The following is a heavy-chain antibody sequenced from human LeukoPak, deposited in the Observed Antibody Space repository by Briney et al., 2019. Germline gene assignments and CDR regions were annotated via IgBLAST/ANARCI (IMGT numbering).Heavy chain of an antibody. CDR1: GFTLSSYA. V-gene: IGHV3-23*01. D-gene: IGHD3-10*01. CDR3: ARERDMGSVSYPPDDY. Sequence: GGSLRLSCAASGFTLSSYAMSWVRQGPGKGLEWVSATSSSDAGTYHADSVRGRFTISRDNSKNSLYLQMNSLRAEDTAVYYCARERDMGSVSYPPDDYWGQGTLVTVSS. CDR2: TSSSDAGT. J-gene: IGHJ4*02.